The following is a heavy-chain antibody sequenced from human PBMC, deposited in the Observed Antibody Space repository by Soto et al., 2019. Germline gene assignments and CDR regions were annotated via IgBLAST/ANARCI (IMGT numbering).Heavy chain of an antibody. CDR3: AREVATGY. V-gene: IGHV1-3*04. CDR2: INTGNGKT. CDR1: GYTFSNYA. J-gene: IGHJ4*02. Sequence: VQLVQSGAEVMKPGASVKVSCKASGYTFSNYAMHWVRQAPGQRLEWMGWINTGNGKTKYSQKFQGRVTISRDTSASTAYMELSSLRSEDTAVYYCAREVATGYWGQGTLVTVSS.